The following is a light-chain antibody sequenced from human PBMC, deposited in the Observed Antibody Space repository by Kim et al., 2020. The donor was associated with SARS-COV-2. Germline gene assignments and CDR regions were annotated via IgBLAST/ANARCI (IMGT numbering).Light chain of an antibody. J-gene: IGKJ1*01. CDR1: ISKW. Sequence: ISKWLAWYQQKPGKAPKLLIYKASNVASGVPTTFSGAASGTEFTLTISSLQPDDFATYYCQQYSNWPWTFGQGTKLEI. CDR2: KAS. CDR3: QQYSNWPWT. V-gene: IGKV1-5*03.